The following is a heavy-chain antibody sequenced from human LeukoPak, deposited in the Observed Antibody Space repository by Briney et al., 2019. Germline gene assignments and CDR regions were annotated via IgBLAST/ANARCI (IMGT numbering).Heavy chain of an antibody. D-gene: IGHD5-12*01. J-gene: IGHJ4*02. Sequence: ASVKVSCKASGYTFTSYAMHWVRQAPGQRLEWMGWINAGNGNTKYSQKFQGRVTITRDTSASTAYMELSSLRSEDTAVYYCARGPEYGGYVEEHYFDYWGQGTLVTVSS. CDR1: GYTFTSYA. CDR3: ARGPEYGGYVEEHYFDY. CDR2: INAGNGNT. V-gene: IGHV1-3*01.